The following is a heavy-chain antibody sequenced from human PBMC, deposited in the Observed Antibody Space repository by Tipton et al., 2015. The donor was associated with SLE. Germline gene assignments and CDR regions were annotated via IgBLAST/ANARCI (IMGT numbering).Heavy chain of an antibody. J-gene: IGHJ4*02. Sequence: TLSLTCAVYGGSFSGYYWSWIRQSPGKGLEWIGEINHSGSTNYNPTLKSRVTISLDTSKNQFSLNLNSVTAADTAVYYCARGGYSGYDLDYWGQGTLVTVSS. D-gene: IGHD5-12*01. V-gene: IGHV4-34*01. CDR1: GGSFSGYY. CDR3: ARGGYSGYDLDY. CDR2: INHSGST.